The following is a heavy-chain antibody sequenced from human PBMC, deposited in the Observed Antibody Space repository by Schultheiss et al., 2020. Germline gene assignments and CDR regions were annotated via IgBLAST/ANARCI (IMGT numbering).Heavy chain of an antibody. J-gene: IGHJ4*02. CDR2: IHYSGSA. D-gene: IGHD6-19*01. CDR1: GGSMSSGDYY. V-gene: IGHV4-30-4*01. Sequence: LGLSCTVSGGSMSSGDYYWSWIRQPPGKGLEWIGYIHYSGSAYYNPSLNSRVTISPDTPNNQFFLKLSSVTAADTAVYYCARDPRAGHFDYWGQGTLVTVSS. CDR3: ARDPRAGHFDY.